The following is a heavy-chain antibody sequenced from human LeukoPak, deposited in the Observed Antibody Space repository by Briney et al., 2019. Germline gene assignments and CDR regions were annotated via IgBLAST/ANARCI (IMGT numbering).Heavy chain of an antibody. J-gene: IGHJ4*02. CDR3: ARESGGNDIDY. CDR1: GGSISSSSYY. Sequence: PSETLSLTCTVSGGSISSSSYYWGWIRQHPGKGLEWIGYIYYSGSTYYNPSLKSRVTISVDTSKNQFSLKLSSVTAADTAVYYCARESGGNDIDYWGQGTLVTVSS. D-gene: IGHD4-23*01. CDR2: IYYSGST. V-gene: IGHV4-31*03.